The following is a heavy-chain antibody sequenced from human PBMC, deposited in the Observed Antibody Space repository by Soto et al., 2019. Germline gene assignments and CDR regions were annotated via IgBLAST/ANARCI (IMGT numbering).Heavy chain of an antibody. J-gene: IGHJ6*02. CDR3: ARVWFGEHTNYYGMDV. Sequence: SETLSLTCTVSGGSISSGDYYWSWIRQPPGKGLEWIGYIYYSGSTYYNPSLKSRVTISVDTSKNQFSLKLSSVTAADTAVYYCARVWFGEHTNYYGMDVWGQGTTVTVYS. CDR2: IYYSGST. D-gene: IGHD3-10*01. CDR1: GGSISSGDYY. V-gene: IGHV4-30-4*01.